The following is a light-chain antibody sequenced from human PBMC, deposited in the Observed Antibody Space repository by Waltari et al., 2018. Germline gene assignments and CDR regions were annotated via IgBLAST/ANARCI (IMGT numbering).Light chain of an antibody. CDR3: QQRSNWNT. J-gene: IGKJ2*01. Sequence: ETVLTQSPVTLSLSPGEGATLSCKASQSVGSSLAWYQQKPGQAPRLLINNASNRAAGIPARFSGSGSGTDVTLTISSLEPEDFAVYYCQQRSNWNTFGQGTKLEIK. CDR2: NAS. V-gene: IGKV3-11*01. CDR1: QSVGSS.